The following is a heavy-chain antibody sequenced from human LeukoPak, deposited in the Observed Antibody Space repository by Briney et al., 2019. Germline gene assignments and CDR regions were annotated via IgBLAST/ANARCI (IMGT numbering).Heavy chain of an antibody. Sequence: GGSLRLSCTASGFTFSSYSIHWVRQAPGKGLEWVALISFDGKKTDYADSVKGRFTFSRDNSKNTLYLQMNSLRAEDTAVYYCAKEGGSYEAFDIWGQGTMVTVSS. J-gene: IGHJ3*02. CDR3: AKEGGSYEAFDI. CDR1: GFTFSSYS. V-gene: IGHV3-30*04. CDR2: ISFDGKKT. D-gene: IGHD1-26*01.